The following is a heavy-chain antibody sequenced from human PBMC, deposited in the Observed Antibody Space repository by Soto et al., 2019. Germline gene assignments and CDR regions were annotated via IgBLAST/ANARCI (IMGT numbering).Heavy chain of an antibody. CDR1: EYNFANYW. CDR2: IYLGDSET. CDR3: ARHTSAWYFDL. J-gene: IGHJ2*01. V-gene: IGHV5-51*01. Sequence: EVQLVQSGAEVKKPGESLKISCQGSEYNFANYWIGWVRQRPEKGLEWMGVIYLGDSETRYSPSFQGQVTISADKSTRTAFLQWATLRDSDTAMYYCARHTSAWYFDLWGRDTLVTVSS.